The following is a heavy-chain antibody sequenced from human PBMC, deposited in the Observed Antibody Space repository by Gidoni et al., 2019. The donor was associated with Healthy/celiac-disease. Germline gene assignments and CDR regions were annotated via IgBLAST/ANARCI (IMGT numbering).Heavy chain of an antibody. V-gene: IGHV3-30*18. CDR1: GFPFSRYG. D-gene: IGHD3-22*01. CDR3: AKDSDPTYYYDSSGYGAADY. J-gene: IGHJ4*02. CDR2: ISYDGSNK. Sequence: QVQLVESGGGVVQPGRSLRLSCAASGFPFSRYGMHWVRQAPGKGLEWVAVISYDGSNKYYADSVKGRFTISRDNSKNTLYLQMNSLRAEDTAVYYCAKDSDPTYYYDSSGYGAADYWGQGTLVTVSS.